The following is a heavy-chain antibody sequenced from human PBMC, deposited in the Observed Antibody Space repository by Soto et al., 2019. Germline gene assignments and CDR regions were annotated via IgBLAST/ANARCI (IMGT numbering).Heavy chain of an antibody. Sequence: QVQVVQSGPEVKKPGASVKVSCRSSSYTFTSYKLNWVRQSPGQGLEWMGWISASTGNSYYAQSFQDRITMTTDTATRTAYLELRSLRSDDMAVYFSALGNEGGFDYWGQGAVVTVSS. CDR3: ALGNEGGFDY. V-gene: IGHV1-18*03. CDR2: ISASTGNS. D-gene: IGHD1-1*01. CDR1: SYTFTSYK. J-gene: IGHJ4*02.